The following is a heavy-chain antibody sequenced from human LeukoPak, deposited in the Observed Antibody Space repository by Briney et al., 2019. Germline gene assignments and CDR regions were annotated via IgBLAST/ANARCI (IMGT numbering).Heavy chain of an antibody. CDR2: IYYSGST. J-gene: IGHJ6*03. CDR3: ARLTGEQLATVNNRYHYIAV. V-gene: IGHV4-59*08. CDR1: GGSITGYY. Sequence: NPAETLSLTCTVSGGSITGYYWSWIRQPPGKGLEWIEYIYYSGSTNYDPSLKSRVTMSVDTPKNQFSLKLSSVTAADTAVYYCARLTGEQLATVNNRYHYIAVWGKGTAVTVSS. D-gene: IGHD6-6*01.